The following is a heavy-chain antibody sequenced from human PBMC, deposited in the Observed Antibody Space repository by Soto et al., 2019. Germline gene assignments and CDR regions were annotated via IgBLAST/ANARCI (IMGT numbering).Heavy chain of an antibody. D-gene: IGHD2-15*01. CDR2: IIPIFGTA. CDR3: ARQPCSGGSCYPIRFDY. CDR1: GGTFSSYA. V-gene: IGHV1-69*13. J-gene: IGHJ4*02. Sequence: GASVKVSCKASGGTFSSYAISWVRQAPGQGLEWVGGIIPIFGTANYAQKFQGRVTITADESTSTAYMELSSLRSEDTAVYYCARQPCSGGSCYPIRFDYWGQGTLVTVSS.